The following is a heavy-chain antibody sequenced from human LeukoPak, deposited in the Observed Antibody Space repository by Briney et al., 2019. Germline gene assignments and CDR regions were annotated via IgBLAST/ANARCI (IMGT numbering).Heavy chain of an antibody. J-gene: IGHJ4*02. Sequence: ASVKVSCKASGGIFSSYAISWVRQAPGQGLERMGGIIPIFGTANYAQKFQGRVTITADESTSTAYMELRSLRSDDTAVYYCARDRFDIVVVPAAIGGDYWGQGTLVTVSS. D-gene: IGHD2-2*02. CDR1: GGIFSSYA. V-gene: IGHV1-69*13. CDR3: ARDRFDIVVVPAAIGGDY. CDR2: IIPIFGTA.